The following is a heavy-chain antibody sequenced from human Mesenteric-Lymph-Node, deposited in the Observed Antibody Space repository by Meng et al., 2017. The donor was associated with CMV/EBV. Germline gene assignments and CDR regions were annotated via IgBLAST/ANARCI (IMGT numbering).Heavy chain of an antibody. D-gene: IGHD4-11*01. J-gene: IGHJ4*02. CDR1: GFTFSSYG. V-gene: IGHV3-30*18. CDR2: ISYDGSNK. CDR3: AKDFSVNSNGCFDY. Sequence: ASGFTFSSYGMHWVRQAPGKGLEWVAVISYDGSNKYYADSVKGRFTISRDNSKNTLYLQMNSLRAEDTAVYYCAKDFSVNSNGCFDYWGQGTLVTVSS.